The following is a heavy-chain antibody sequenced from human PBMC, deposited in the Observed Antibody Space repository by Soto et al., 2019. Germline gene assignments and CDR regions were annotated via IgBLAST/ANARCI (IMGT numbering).Heavy chain of an antibody. CDR1: GGTFSSYA. D-gene: IGHD6-13*01. V-gene: IGHV1-69*06. J-gene: IGHJ5*02. CDR3: AREAQLAAALAWFDP. Sequence: QVQLVQSGAEVKKPGSSVKVSCKASGGTFSSYAISWVRQAPGQGLEWMGGIIPIFGTANYAQKFQGRVTITADKSTSTDYMELSSLRSEDTAVYYCAREAQLAAALAWFDPWGQGTLVTVSS. CDR2: IIPIFGTA.